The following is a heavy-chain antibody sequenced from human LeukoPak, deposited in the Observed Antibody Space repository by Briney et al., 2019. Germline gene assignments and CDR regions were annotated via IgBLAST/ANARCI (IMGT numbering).Heavy chain of an antibody. Sequence: PGGSLRLSCAASGFTFSSYGMHWVRQAPGKGLEWVAVIWYDGSSKHYADSVKGRFTISRDNSKNTLYLQMNSLRAEDTAVYYCARESTVVTPGIDYWGQGTLVTVSS. CDR2: IWYDGSSK. CDR3: ARESTVVTPGIDY. CDR1: GFTFSSYG. V-gene: IGHV3-33*01. D-gene: IGHD4-23*01. J-gene: IGHJ4*02.